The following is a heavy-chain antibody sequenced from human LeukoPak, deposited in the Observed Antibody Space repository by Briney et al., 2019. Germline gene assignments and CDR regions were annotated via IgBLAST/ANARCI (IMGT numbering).Heavy chain of an antibody. CDR2: IKKDGSEK. CDR3: ARDAGRAGDAFDI. V-gene: IGHV3-7*03. Sequence: GVSLRLSCAASGFTFSTYWMSWVRQAPGKGLEWVASIKKDGSEKYYVDSVKGRFTVSRDNAKNSLYLQMNSLRVEDTAMYYCARDAGRAGDAFDIWGQGTMVTVSS. J-gene: IGHJ3*02. D-gene: IGHD1-26*01. CDR1: GFTFSTYW.